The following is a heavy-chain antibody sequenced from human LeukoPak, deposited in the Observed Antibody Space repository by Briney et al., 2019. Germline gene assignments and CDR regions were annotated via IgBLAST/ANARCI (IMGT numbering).Heavy chain of an antibody. J-gene: IGHJ4*02. D-gene: IGHD6-13*01. CDR2: VSSDGGIK. CDR1: GFTFTNYV. Sequence: GGSLRLSCVVSGFTFTNYVVHWVRQAPGKGLEWVTLVSSDGGIKYYADSVKGRFSVSRDISKNTVYLQINSLRAEDTAVYYCARDPRGSSSWYGGYWGQGTLVTVSS. V-gene: IGHV3-30*14. CDR3: ARDPRGSSSWYGGY.